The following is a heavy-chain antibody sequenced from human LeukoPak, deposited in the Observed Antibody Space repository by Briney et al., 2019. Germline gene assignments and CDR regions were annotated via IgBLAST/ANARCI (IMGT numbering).Heavy chain of an antibody. V-gene: IGHV3-74*01. CDR2: INSDGSST. CDR3: AGIAAGRFDY. Sequence: PGGSLRLSCAASGFNFNTFNMNWVRQAPGKGLVWVSRINSDGSSTSYADSVKGRFTISRDNAKNTLYLQMNSLRAEDTAVYYCAGIAAGRFDYWGQGTLVTVSS. J-gene: IGHJ4*02. D-gene: IGHD6-13*01. CDR1: GFNFNTFN.